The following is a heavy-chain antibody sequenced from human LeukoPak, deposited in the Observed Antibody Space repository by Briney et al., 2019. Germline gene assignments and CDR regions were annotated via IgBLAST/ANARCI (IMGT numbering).Heavy chain of an antibody. CDR1: GFTFSSYA. V-gene: IGHV3-23*01. D-gene: IGHD2-2*01. CDR2: ISGSGGSS. Sequence: GGSLRLSCAASGFTFSSYAMSWVRQAPGKGLEWVSAISGSGGSSYYADSVKGRFTISRDNSKNALYLQMNSLRAEDTAVYYCADCVVPAAMRSYYYYGMDVWGKGTTVTVSS. J-gene: IGHJ6*04. CDR3: ADCVVPAAMRSYYYYGMDV.